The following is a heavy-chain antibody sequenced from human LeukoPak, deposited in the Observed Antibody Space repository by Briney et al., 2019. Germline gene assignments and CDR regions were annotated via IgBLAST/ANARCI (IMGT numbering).Heavy chain of an antibody. Sequence: GGSLRLSCAASGFPLSIYAMSWVAQAPGKSVAWVSGLNEDGGYTYYADSVKGRFTISRDNYENTLYLQMSSLRAEDTAIYYCVRVFSCSGGSCPLFDSWGQGTLVSVSS. V-gene: IGHV3-23*01. J-gene: IGHJ4*02. CDR2: LNEDGGYT. CDR1: GFPLSIYA. D-gene: IGHD2-15*01. CDR3: VRVFSCSGGSCPLFDS.